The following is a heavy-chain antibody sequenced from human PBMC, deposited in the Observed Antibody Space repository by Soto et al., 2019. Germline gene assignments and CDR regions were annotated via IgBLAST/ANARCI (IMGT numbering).Heavy chain of an antibody. J-gene: IGHJ5*02. V-gene: IGHV3-7*05. D-gene: IGHD1-26*01. CDR1: GFTFSSDW. CDR2: IKEDGSEK. Sequence: GGSLILSCTASGFTFSSDWMNWVRQAPGKGLEWVGNIKEDGSEKFYVDSVKGRFTISRDNAKNSLYLDMNSLRVEDTAIYFCARDFGGSWGQGTLVTVSS. CDR3: ARDFGGS.